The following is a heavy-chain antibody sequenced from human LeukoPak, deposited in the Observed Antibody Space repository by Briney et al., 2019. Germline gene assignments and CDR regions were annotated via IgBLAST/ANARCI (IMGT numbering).Heavy chain of an antibody. CDR3: ARDICSGGSCYGALFAFDI. V-gene: IGHV1-2*04. CDR2: INPNSGGT. D-gene: IGHD2-15*01. J-gene: IGHJ3*02. Sequence: GASVKVSCKASGYTFTGYYMHWVRQAPGQGLEWMGWINPNSGGTNYAQKFQGWVTMTRDTSISTAYMELSRLRSDDTAVYYYARDICSGGSCYGALFAFDIWGQGTMVTVSS. CDR1: GYTFTGYY.